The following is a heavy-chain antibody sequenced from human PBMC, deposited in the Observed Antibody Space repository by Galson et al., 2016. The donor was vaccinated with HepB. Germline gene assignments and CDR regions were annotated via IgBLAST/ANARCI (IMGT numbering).Heavy chain of an antibody. CDR3: ANLIGYSGSYRDN. CDR1: GGTFSSST. Sequence: SVKVSCKASGGTFSSSTFNWVRQAPGQGLEWMGEIIPMSGRTNYAQNFQGRLTITADKSTSTAYMELSSLRFEDTAVYYCANLIGYSGSYRDNWGQGSLVTVSS. V-gene: IGHV1-69*06. CDR2: IIPMSGRT. D-gene: IGHD3-16*02. J-gene: IGHJ4*02.